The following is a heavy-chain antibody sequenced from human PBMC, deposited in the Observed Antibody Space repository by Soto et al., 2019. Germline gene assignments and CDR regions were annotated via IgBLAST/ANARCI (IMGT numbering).Heavy chain of an antibody. V-gene: IGHV4-34*01. D-gene: IGHD2-15*01. CDR3: ARGQDSAKVGY. J-gene: IGHJ4*02. CDR2: IHPSGVI. Sequence: SETLSLTCAVYGVSLSDYYWNWIRQPPGKGLEWIGEIHPSGVINYNSSLKSRVTIPINTSKSQFSLNLTSVTAADTAVYFCARGQDSAKVGYWGQGTLVTVSS. CDR1: GVSLSDYY.